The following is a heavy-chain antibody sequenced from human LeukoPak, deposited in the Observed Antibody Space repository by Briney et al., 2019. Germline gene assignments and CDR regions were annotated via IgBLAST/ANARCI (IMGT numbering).Heavy chain of an antibody. CDR1: GYTFTSHG. Sequence: ASVTVSCTASGYTFTSHGISWVRQAPGQGLEWMGWISAYNGNTNYAQKLQGRVTMTTDTSTSTAYMELRSLRSDDTAVYYCARDLFDCSSTSCYGYYGMDVWGQGTTVTVSS. D-gene: IGHD2-2*01. CDR2: ISAYNGNT. J-gene: IGHJ6*02. CDR3: ARDLFDCSSTSCYGYYGMDV. V-gene: IGHV1-18*01.